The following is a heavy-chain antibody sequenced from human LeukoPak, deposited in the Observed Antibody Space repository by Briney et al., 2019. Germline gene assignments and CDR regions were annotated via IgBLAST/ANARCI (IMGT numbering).Heavy chain of an antibody. J-gene: IGHJ4*02. V-gene: IGHV3-23*01. D-gene: IGHD3-10*01. CDR3: AKKIDSGSYPLDY. CDR2: ISGSGETT. Sequence: GGSLRLSCAASGFTFGSFSMSWVRQAPGKGLDWVSVISGSGETTFYADSVRGRFTISRDNSKSTLYLQMTSLRAEDTGVYYCAKKIDSGSYPLDYWGQGTLVTISS. CDR1: GFTFGSFS.